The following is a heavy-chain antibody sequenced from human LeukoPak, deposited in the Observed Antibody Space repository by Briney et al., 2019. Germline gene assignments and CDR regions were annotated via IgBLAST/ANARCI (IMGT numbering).Heavy chain of an antibody. J-gene: IGHJ4*02. CDR2: ISSGSSYI. CDR3: ASPPAYGSGSYYMIY. V-gene: IGHV3-21*01. D-gene: IGHD3-10*01. Sequence: PGGSLRLSCAASGFTFSSYSMNWVRQAPGKGLEWVSSISSGSSYIYYADSVKGRFTISRDNAKNSLYLQMNSLRAEDTAVYYCASPPAYGSGSYYMIYWGQGTLVTVSS. CDR1: GFTFSSYS.